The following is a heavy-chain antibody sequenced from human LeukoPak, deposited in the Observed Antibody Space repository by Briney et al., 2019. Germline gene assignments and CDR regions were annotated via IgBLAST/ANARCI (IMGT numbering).Heavy chain of an antibody. D-gene: IGHD6-25*01. CDR1: GFTLDSYW. CDR2: IKQGGSES. J-gene: IGHJ4*02. CDR3: ARVGAWELQRVFDY. V-gene: IGHV3-7*01. Sequence: GGSLRLSCAASGFTLDSYWMTWVRQVPGKGLEWVANIKQGGSESYYVDSVKGRFTISRDNAKNSVYLQMDSLRGEDTAVYYCARVGAWELQRVFDYWGQGTLVTVSS.